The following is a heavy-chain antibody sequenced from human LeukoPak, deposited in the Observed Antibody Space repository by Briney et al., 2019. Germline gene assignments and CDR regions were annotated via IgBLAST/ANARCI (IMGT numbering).Heavy chain of an antibody. J-gene: IGHJ6*02. CDR2: ISSNGGST. V-gene: IGHV3-64*01. CDR3: ARGAVAGNPYYYYYGMDV. CDR1: GFTFSSYG. Sequence: GGSLRLSCAASGFTFSSYGMHWVRQAPGKGLEYVSAISSNGGSTYYANSVKGRFTISRDNSKNTLYLQMGSLRAEDMAVYYCARGAVAGNPYYYYYGMDVWGQGTTVTVSS. D-gene: IGHD6-19*01.